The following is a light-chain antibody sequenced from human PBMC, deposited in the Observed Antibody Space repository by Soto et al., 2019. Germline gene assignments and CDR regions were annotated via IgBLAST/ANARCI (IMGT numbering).Light chain of an antibody. CDR3: ISYTTISTYV. Sequence: QLVLTQPTSVSGSPGQSIAISCTGTSSDVGSYNYVSWYQHHPGKAPKVMIYDVSSRPSGVSNHFSGSKSGNTASLTISGLQAEDEADYYCISYTTISTYVFGTGTKLTVL. CDR1: SSDVGSYNY. J-gene: IGLJ1*01. CDR2: DVS. V-gene: IGLV2-14*03.